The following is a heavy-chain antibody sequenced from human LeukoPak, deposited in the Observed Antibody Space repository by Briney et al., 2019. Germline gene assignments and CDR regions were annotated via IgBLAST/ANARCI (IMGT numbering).Heavy chain of an antibody. Sequence: ASVKVSCKASGYTFTGYYMHWVRQAPGQGLEWMGWINPNSGGTNYAQKFQGRVTMTRDTSTSTVYMELSSLRSEDTAVYYCARGGLRFLEWAFDYWGQGTLVTVSS. V-gene: IGHV1-2*02. CDR2: INPNSGGT. D-gene: IGHD3-3*01. CDR1: GYTFTGYY. J-gene: IGHJ4*02. CDR3: ARGGLRFLEWAFDY.